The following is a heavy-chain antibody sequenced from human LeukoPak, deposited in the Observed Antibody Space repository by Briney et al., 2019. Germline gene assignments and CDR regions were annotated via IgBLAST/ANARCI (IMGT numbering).Heavy chain of an antibody. V-gene: IGHV3-30-3*01. CDR3: ARDSETTPIHVLGY. CDR2: VSSDGGIK. Sequence: PGGSLRLSCVVSGFTFTNYVVHWVRQAPGKGLEWVTLVSSDGGIKYYADSVKGRFSVSRDISKNTLYLQMNSRRVDDTAVYYCARDSETTPIHVLGYWGQGTLVTVSS. D-gene: IGHD2-15*01. CDR1: GFTFTNYV. J-gene: IGHJ4*02.